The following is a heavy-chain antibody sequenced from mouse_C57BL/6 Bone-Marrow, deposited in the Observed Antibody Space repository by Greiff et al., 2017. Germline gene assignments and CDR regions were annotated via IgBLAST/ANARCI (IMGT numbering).Heavy chain of an antibody. J-gene: IGHJ2*01. Sequence: VQLVESGAELARPGASVKLSCKASGYTFTSYGISWVKQRTGQGLEWIGEIYPRSGNTYYNEKFKGKATLTADKSSSTAYMELRSLTSEDSAVYFCAREGYYGSSLYYWGQGTTLTVSS. V-gene: IGHV1-81*01. CDR3: AREGYYGSSLYY. D-gene: IGHD1-1*01. CDR2: IYPRSGNT. CDR1: GYTFTSYG.